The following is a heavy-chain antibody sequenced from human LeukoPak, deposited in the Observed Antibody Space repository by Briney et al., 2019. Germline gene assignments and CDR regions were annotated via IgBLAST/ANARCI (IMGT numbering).Heavy chain of an antibody. J-gene: IGHJ6*04. CDR3: ARLSEPSKSPGPLDV. D-gene: IGHD4-11*01. V-gene: IGHV1-69*01. Sequence: SVKVSCEASGDTFNSVALSWVRLAPGQGLEWMGGIIPIFGTANYAQRFRGRVTITSDESTSTAYMEINSLTSDDTAVYYCARLSEPSKSPGPLDVWGKGTTATVSS. CDR1: GDTFNSVA. CDR2: IIPIFGTA.